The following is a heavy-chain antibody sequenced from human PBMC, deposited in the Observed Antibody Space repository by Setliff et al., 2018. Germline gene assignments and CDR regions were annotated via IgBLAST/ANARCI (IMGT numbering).Heavy chain of an antibody. D-gene: IGHD3-22*01. Sequence: SETLSLTCVVYGGSFSGDYWSWIRQPPGKGLEWIGEINHSGSTNYNPSLKSRVTISVDTSKNQFSLKLSSVAAADTAVYYCAKDMADYYDSSGYWYYFDYWGQGTLVTVSS. CDR2: INHSGST. V-gene: IGHV4-34*01. CDR3: AKDMADYYDSSGYWYYFDY. CDR1: GGSFSGDY. J-gene: IGHJ4*02.